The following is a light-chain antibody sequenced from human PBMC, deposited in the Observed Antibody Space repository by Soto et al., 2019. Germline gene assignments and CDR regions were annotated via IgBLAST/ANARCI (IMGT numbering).Light chain of an antibody. CDR1: QSVSSSY. CDR2: GAS. Sequence: ETVWTHTPGTQSLSPGEKATLSCRASQSVSSSYLAWYQQKPGQAPRLLIYGASSRATGIPDRFSGSGSGTDFTLTISRLEPEDFAVYYCQQYGSSPKTCGQGTKVDI. J-gene: IGKJ1*01. V-gene: IGKV3-20*01. CDR3: QQYGSSPKT.